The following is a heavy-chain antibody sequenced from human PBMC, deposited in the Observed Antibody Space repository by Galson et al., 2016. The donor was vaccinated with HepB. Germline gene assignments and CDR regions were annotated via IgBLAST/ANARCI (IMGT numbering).Heavy chain of an antibody. V-gene: IGHV3-11*01. D-gene: IGHD4-11*01. Sequence: SLRLSCEVSGLTFNDYSMSWVRQAPGKGLEWVSYISATGSPIKYSDSVRGRLTIYRDNAKNSLYLQMHSLGDEDTAIYYCARDGDYSFPFDFWGRGTLVTVSS. J-gene: IGHJ4*02. CDR1: GLTFNDYS. CDR3: ARDGDYSFPFDF. CDR2: ISATGSPI.